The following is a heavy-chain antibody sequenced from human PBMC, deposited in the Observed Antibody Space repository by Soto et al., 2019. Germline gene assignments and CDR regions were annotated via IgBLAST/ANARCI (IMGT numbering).Heavy chain of an antibody. CDR3: ARDADMVVVTPGTGGASLDN. D-gene: IGHD2-15*01. CDR2: ISYDGTNT. V-gene: IGHV3-30*04. CDR1: GFTFSSYA. Sequence: GGSLRLSCAASGFTFSSYAVHWVRQAPGKGLEWVAVISYDGTNTYYTESVKGRFTISRDNAKNTMYLQMNSLRAEDTAVYYCARDADMVVVTPGTGGASLDNWGQGTMVTVSS. J-gene: IGHJ3*01.